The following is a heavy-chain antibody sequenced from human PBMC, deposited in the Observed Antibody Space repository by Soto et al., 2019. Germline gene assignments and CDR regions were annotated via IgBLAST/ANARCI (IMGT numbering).Heavy chain of an antibody. D-gene: IGHD6-13*01. V-gene: IGHV4-31*03. Sequence: SETLSLTCTVSGGSISSGGYYWSWIRQHPGKGLEWIGYIYYSGSTYYNPSLKSRVTISVDTSKNQFSLKLSSVTAADTAVYYCARAKAPLYSSSWYWFDPWGQGTLVTVSS. CDR2: IYYSGST. J-gene: IGHJ5*02. CDR3: ARAKAPLYSSSWYWFDP. CDR1: GGSISSGGYY.